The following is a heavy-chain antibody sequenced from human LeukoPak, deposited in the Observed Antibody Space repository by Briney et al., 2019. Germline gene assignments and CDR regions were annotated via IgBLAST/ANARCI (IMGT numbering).Heavy chain of an antibody. V-gene: IGHV4-34*01. D-gene: IGHD3-10*01. CDR1: GGSFSGYY. J-gene: IGHJ3*02. CDR3: ARVRGVRRAFDI. Sequence: PSETLSLTCAVYGGSFSGYYWSWIRQPPGKGLEWIGEINHSGSTNYNPSLKSRVTISVDTSKNQFSLKLSSVTAADTAVYYCARVRGVRRAFDIWGQGTMVTVSS. CDR2: INHSGST.